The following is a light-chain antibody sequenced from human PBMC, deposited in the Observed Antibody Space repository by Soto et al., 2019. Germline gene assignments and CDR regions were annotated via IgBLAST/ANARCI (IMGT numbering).Light chain of an antibody. CDR3: QQHYEWVT. Sequence: EIVMTQSPATLSVFPGETATLSCRASQSVSNNLVWYQQNPGQAPRLLIYDASTSATGIPARCSGSGSGTEFTLTISCLQSEDFAVYYCQQHYEWVTFGGGTKVE. CDR2: DAS. V-gene: IGKV3-15*01. J-gene: IGKJ4*01. CDR1: QSVSNN.